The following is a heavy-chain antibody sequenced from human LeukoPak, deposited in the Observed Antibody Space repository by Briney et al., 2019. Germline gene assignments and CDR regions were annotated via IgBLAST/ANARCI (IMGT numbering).Heavy chain of an antibody. Sequence: SETLFLTCTVSGGSIRSNYYWGWIRQPPGKGLEWIGSIYYSGNSYYNPSLKSRVTISVDKSKNQFSLKLSSVTAADTAVYYCARRAAQDAFDIWGQGTMVTVSS. CDR1: GGSIRSNYY. D-gene: IGHD6-6*01. V-gene: IGHV4-39*07. CDR2: IYYSGNS. CDR3: ARRAAQDAFDI. J-gene: IGHJ3*02.